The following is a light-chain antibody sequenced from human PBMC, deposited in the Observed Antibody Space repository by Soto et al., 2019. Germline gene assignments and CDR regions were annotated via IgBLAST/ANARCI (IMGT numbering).Light chain of an antibody. CDR2: GAY. CDR1: HSVRSSY. J-gene: IGKJ3*01. Sequence: EIVLTQSPGTLSLSPGERATLSCRASHSVRSSYLAWYQQKPGQAPRLLIYGAYSRATGIPDRFSGSGSGTDFTLTISRLEPEDFAVYYCQQYGSSPLFTFGPGTKVDIK. CDR3: QQYGSSPLFT. V-gene: IGKV3-20*01.